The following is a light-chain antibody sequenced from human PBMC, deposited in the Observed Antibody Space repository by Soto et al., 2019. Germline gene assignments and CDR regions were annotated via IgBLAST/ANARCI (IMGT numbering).Light chain of an antibody. V-gene: IGKV3-11*01. CDR1: QSVSSY. J-gene: IGKJ5*01. CDR3: QQRSNWPPCDIT. CDR2: DAS. Sequence: EIVLTQSPATLSLSPGERATLSCRASQSVSSYLAWYQQKPGQAPRLLIYDASNRATGIPARFSVSGSGTDFTLTISSLEPEDFAFYYCQQRSNWPPCDITFGQGTRLEIK.